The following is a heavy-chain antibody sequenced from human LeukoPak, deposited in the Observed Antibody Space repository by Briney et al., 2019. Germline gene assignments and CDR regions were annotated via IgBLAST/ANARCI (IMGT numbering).Heavy chain of an antibody. CDR3: ARDPDGYKFFDY. CDR2: IFNGGTT. CDR1: GGSISSYF. J-gene: IGHJ4*02. V-gene: IGHV4-59*01. D-gene: IGHD5-24*01. Sequence: SETLSLTCTVSGGSISSYFWHWIRQPPGKGLEWMGYIFNGGTTAYNPSLKRRVTMSVDTSKNQFSLTLSSVTAADTAVYYCARDPDGYKFFDYWGWGSPVTVSS.